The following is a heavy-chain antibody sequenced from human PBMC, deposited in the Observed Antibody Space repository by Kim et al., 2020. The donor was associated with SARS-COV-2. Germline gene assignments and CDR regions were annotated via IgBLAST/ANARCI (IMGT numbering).Heavy chain of an antibody. D-gene: IGHD6-13*01. CDR3: AKDRSSSSFYGMDV. J-gene: IGHJ6*02. CDR1: GFTFSSYG. Sequence: WGSLRLSCAASGFTFSSYGMHWVRQAPGKGLEWVAVIWYDGSNKYYADSVKGRFTISRDNSKNTLYLQMNSLRAEDTAVYYCAKDRSSSSFYGMDVWGQGTTVTVSS. CDR2: IWYDGSNK. V-gene: IGHV3-33*06.